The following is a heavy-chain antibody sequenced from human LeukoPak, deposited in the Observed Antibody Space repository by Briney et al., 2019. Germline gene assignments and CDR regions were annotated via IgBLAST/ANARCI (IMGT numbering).Heavy chain of an antibody. J-gene: IGHJ4*02. CDR3: ARDRPPQLVRPFDY. CDR2: INPNSGGT. V-gene: IGHV1-2*07. D-gene: IGHD6-13*01. CDR1: GYIFTGYY. Sequence: ASVKVSCKASGYIFTGYYMHWVRQAPGQGLEWMGWINPNSGGTKYAHKFQGRVTMTRDTSISTAYMELSRLRSDDTAVYYCARDRPPQLVRPFDYWGQGTLVTVSS.